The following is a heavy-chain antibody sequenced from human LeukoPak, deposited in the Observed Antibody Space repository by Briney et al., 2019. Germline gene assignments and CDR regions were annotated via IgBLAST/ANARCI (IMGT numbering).Heavy chain of an antibody. V-gene: IGHV4-59*08. J-gene: IGHJ3*02. D-gene: IGHD2-15*01. Sequence: PSETLSLTCTVSRGSVTSYYWSWIRQPPGKGLEWIGDIYFSGNTKYNPSLQSRVTISVDTSKNQFSLKLSSVTAADTAVYYCARLRGLGPSDAFDIWGQGTMVTVSS. CDR3: ARLRGLGPSDAFDI. CDR1: RGSVTSYY. CDR2: IYFSGNT.